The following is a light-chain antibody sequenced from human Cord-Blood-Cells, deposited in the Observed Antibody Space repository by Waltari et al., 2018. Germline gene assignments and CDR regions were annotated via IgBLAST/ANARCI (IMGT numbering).Light chain of an antibody. CDR1: SSNVGGYNY. CDR3: CSYAGSYTWV. V-gene: IGLV2-11*01. CDR2: DVS. J-gene: IGLJ3*02. Sequence: QSALTQPRSVSGSPGQSVTISCTAPSSNVGGYNYVPWYQQHPGKAPKLMIYDVSQRPSGVPDRFSGSKSGNTASLTISGLQAEDEADYYCCSYAGSYTWVFGGGTKLTVL.